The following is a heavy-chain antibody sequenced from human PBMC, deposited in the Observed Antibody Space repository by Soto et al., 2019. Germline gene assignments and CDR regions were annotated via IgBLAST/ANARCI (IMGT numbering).Heavy chain of an antibody. Sequence: SQTLSLTCASSGDSVSNNRAAWNWNRQPPWRGLEWLGRTYYRSKWYNNYALSVKSRITINADTSKNQFSLQLHSVTPEDAAMYYCARIVGGSPDYWGQGTLVTVSS. D-gene: IGHD2-15*01. CDR3: ARIVGGSPDY. J-gene: IGHJ4*02. V-gene: IGHV6-1*01. CDR2: TYYRSKWYN. CDR1: GDSVSNNRAA.